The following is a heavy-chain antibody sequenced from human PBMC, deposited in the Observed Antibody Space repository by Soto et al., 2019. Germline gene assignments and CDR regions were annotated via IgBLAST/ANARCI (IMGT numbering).Heavy chain of an antibody. V-gene: IGHV1-18*01. J-gene: IGHJ2*01. D-gene: IGHD4-17*01. CDR1: GYTFTSYG. Sequence: QVQLVQSGAEVKKPGASVKVSCKASGYTFTSYGISWVRQAPGQGLEWMGWISAYNGNTNYAQKLQGRVTMTTDTSTSAAYMELRSLRSDDTAVYYCAREASYYGAAPWFFDLWGRGTLVTVSS. CDR2: ISAYNGNT. CDR3: AREASYYGAAPWFFDL.